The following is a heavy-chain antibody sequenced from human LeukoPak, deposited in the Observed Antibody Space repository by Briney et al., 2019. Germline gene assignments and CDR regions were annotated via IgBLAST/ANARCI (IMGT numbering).Heavy chain of an antibody. V-gene: IGHV3-23*01. Sequence: GGSLRLSCTASGFTFSSYAMSWVRQAPGKGLEWVSGISASGVSTYYADSVKGRFTISRDNSKNTLYLQMNSLRAEDTAVYFCANALNNSPYWGQGTLVTVSS. J-gene: IGHJ4*02. CDR2: ISASGVST. D-gene: IGHD2-21*01. CDR1: GFTFSSYA. CDR3: ANALNNSPY.